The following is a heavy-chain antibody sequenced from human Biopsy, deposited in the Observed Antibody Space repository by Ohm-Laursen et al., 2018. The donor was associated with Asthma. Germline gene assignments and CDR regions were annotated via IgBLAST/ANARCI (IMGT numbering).Heavy chain of an antibody. CDR2: ISYSVEYSGST. D-gene: IGHD5-18*01. J-gene: IGHJ5*02. CDR1: GGSISGYY. Sequence: SETLSLTCTVSGGSISGYYWSWIRQPPGKGLEWIGYISYSVEYSGSTNYNPSLKSRVTISVDTSKNQFSLKLSSVTAADTAVYFCARGQGRGIQLWSLDPWGQGILVTVSS. CDR3: ARGQGRGIQLWSLDP. V-gene: IGHV4-59*01.